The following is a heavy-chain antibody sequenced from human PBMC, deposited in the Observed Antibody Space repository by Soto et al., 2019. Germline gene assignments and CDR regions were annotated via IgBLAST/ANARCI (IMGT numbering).Heavy chain of an antibody. D-gene: IGHD3-22*01. Sequence: PSETLSLTSTVSGGSISSSGYYWGWIRQPPGKGLEWIGSIYYSGSTYYNPSLKSRVTISVDTSKNQFSLKLSSVTAADTAVYYCASLGIYYYDSSGYSDYWGQGTLVTVSS. V-gene: IGHV4-39*01. CDR3: ASLGIYYYDSSGYSDY. CDR1: GGSISSSGYY. J-gene: IGHJ4*02. CDR2: IYYSGST.